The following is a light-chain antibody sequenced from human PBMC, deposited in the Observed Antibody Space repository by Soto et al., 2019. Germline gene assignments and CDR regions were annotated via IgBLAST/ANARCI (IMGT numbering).Light chain of an antibody. CDR2: DAS. J-gene: IGKJ1*01. CDR1: QSVSSSY. Sequence: ESELPQSQATLSLSPGESATPSCAASQSVSSSYLAWYQQKPGLAPRLLIYDASSRATGIPDRFSGSGSGTDVTLTISRLEPEDCAVYYCQQYGSSPETCGQGTK. V-gene: IGKV3D-20*01. CDR3: QQYGSSPET.